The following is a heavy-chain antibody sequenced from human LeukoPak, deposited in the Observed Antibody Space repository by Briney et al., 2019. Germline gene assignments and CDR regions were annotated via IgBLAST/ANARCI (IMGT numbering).Heavy chain of an antibody. CDR1: GFAFSSYA. CDR3: ATPPTVTRNY. J-gene: IGHJ4*02. D-gene: IGHD4-17*01. Sequence: GGSLRLSCAASGFAFSSYAMDWVRQAPGKGLEWVSAINGNGGSTYYADSVKGRFTISRDNSKNTLYLQMDSLRAEDTAVYYCATPPTVTRNYWGQGTLVTVSS. V-gene: IGHV3-23*01. CDR2: INGNGGST.